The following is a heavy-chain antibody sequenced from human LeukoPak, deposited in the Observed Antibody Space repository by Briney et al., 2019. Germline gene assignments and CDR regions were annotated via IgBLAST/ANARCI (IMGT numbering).Heavy chain of an antibody. CDR3: ARHVHCSGGSCYRYGMDV. J-gene: IGHJ6*02. Sequence: PSLTLSLTCAVYGGSFSGYYWSWIRQPPGRGLEWIAFNHNTGSTNYNTSLNSRVTILVDTSKNQFSLKLSSVTAADTAVYYCARHVHCSGGSCYRYGMDVWGQGTTVTVSS. CDR1: GGSFSGYY. D-gene: IGHD2-15*01. V-gene: IGHV4-59*08. CDR2: NHNTGST.